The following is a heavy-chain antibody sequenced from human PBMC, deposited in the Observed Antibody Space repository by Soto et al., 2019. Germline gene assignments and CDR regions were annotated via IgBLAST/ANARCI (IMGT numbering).Heavy chain of an antibody. Sequence: SETLSLTCTVSGGSISSYYWSWIRQPPGKGLEWIGYIYYSGSTNYNPSLKSLVTISVDTSKNQFSLKLSSVTAADTAVYYCARLRQGYYCSGSYFWFDSWGQGTLVSVSS. J-gene: IGHJ5*01. CDR1: GGSISSYY. D-gene: IGHD3-10*01. V-gene: IGHV4-59*08. CDR2: IYYSGST. CDR3: ARLRQGYYCSGSYFWFDS.